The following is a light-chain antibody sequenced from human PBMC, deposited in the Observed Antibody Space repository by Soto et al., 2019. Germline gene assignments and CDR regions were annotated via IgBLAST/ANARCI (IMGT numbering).Light chain of an antibody. CDR3: QQYNNWPPIT. J-gene: IGKJ5*01. CDR1: QSVSSS. CDR2: GAS. Sequence: EIVMTPSPVTLSVSPGERAPLSCRASQSVSSSLAWYQQKPGQAPRLLIYGASTRATGIPARFSGSGSGTEFTLTISSLQSEDFAVYYCQQYNNWPPITFGQGTRLEI. V-gene: IGKV3-15*01.